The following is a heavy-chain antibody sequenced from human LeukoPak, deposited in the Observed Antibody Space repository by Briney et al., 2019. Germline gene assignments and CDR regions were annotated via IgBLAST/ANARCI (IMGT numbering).Heavy chain of an antibody. J-gene: IGHJ5*02. Sequence: GGSLRLSCAASGFTFSSYSMNWVRQAPGKGLEWVSSISSSSSSYIYYADSVKGRFTISRDNAKNSLYLQMNSLRAEDTAVYYCARDPAGDYDILTGYYMDWFDPWGQGTLVTVSS. CDR2: ISSSSSSYI. CDR3: ARDPAGDYDILTGYYMDWFDP. D-gene: IGHD3-9*01. CDR1: GFTFSSYS. V-gene: IGHV3-21*01.